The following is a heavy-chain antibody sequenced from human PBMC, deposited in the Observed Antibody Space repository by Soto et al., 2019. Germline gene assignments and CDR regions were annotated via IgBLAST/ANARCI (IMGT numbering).Heavy chain of an antibody. CDR1: GGSISSYY. D-gene: IGHD1-26*01. V-gene: IGHV4-59*01. CDR2: IYYSGST. CDR3: ARVREGGSYSYAFDI. J-gene: IGHJ3*02. Sequence: SETQSLTCTVSGGSISSYYWSWIRQPPGKGLEWIGYIYYSGSTNYNPSLKSRVTISVDTSKNQFSLKLSSVTAADTAVYYCARVREGGSYSYAFDIWGQGTMVTVSS.